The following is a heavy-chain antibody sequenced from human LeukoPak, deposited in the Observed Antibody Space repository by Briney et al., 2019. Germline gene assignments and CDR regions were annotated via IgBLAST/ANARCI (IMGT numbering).Heavy chain of an antibody. CDR3: SRDRYCSSTSCYPSAEYFQH. J-gene: IGHJ1*01. Sequence: PGRSLRLSCTASGFTFGDYAMGWVRQAPGKGLEWVGFIRSKAYGGTTEYAASVKGRFTISRDDSKSIAYLQMNSLKTEDTAVYYCSRDRYCSSTSCYPSAEYFQHWGQGTLVTVSS. V-gene: IGHV3-49*04. CDR2: IRSKAYGGTT. D-gene: IGHD2-2*01. CDR1: GFTFGDYA.